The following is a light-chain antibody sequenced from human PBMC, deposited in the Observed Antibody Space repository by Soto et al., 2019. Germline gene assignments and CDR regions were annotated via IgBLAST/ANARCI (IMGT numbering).Light chain of an antibody. J-gene: IGKJ4*01. CDR1: QDISNH. Sequence: DIQMPQSPSSLSASVGDRVTITCRASQDISNHLAWFQQKPGKAPKSLISAASSLQSGVPSKFSGSGSGTDFTLTISSLQPEDFATYYCQQYNSYPVSFGGGTKVEIK. CDR3: QQYNSYPVS. V-gene: IGKV1-16*02. CDR2: AAS.